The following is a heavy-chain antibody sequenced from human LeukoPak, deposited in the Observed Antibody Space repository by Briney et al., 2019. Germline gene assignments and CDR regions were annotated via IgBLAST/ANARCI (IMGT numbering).Heavy chain of an antibody. D-gene: IGHD6-19*01. Sequence: ASVKVSCKASGYTYTDYGLTWVRQAPGQGLEWMGWISAYNGNTNYAQRLQGRVTMTAETSTSTAYMELRSLRSDDTAVYYCARGGSGWYVDYWGQGTLVTVSS. CDR2: ISAYNGNT. J-gene: IGHJ4*02. CDR1: GYTYTDYG. CDR3: ARGGSGWYVDY. V-gene: IGHV1-18*04.